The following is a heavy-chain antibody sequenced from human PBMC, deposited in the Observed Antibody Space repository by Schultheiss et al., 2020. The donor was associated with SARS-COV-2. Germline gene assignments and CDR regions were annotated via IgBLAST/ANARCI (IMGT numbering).Heavy chain of an antibody. J-gene: IGHJ6*02. CDR2: ISYDGSNK. V-gene: IGHV3-30*18. CDR3: AKDSRYSSSWSLTGRPTYYYYGMDV. CDR1: GFTFSSYG. Sequence: GGSLRLSCAASGFTFSSYGMHWVRQAPGKGLEWVAVISYDGSNKYYVDSVKGRFTISRDNSKNTLYLQMNSLRAEDTAVYYCAKDSRYSSSWSLTGRPTYYYYGMDVWGQGTTVTVSS. D-gene: IGHD6-13*01.